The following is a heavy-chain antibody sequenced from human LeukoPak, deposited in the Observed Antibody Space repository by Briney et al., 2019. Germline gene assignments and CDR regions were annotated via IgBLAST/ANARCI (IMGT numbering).Heavy chain of an antibody. CDR1: GFTFSSYW. D-gene: IGHD3-22*01. V-gene: IGHV3-7*01. CDR2: IKQDGSEK. CDR3: ARDRNYYDSSGYLGAEYFQH. Sequence: PGGSLRLSCAASGFTFSSYWMSWVRQAPGKGLEWVANIKQDGSEKYYVDSVKGRFTISRDNAKNSLYLQMNSLRAEDTAVYYCARDRNYYDSSGYLGAEYFQHWGQGTLVTVSS. J-gene: IGHJ1*01.